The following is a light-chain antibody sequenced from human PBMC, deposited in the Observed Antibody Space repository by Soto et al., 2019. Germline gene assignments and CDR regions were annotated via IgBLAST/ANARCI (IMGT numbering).Light chain of an antibody. CDR3: SSFGGSNDVL. Sequence: QSALTQPPSASGSPGQSVTISCTGTSSDVGGNKFVSWYQQHPGKAPRLIIYEVNRRPSGVPDRFSGSKSGNTASLTVSGLQDEDEADHYCSSFGGSNDVLFGGGTKLTVL. V-gene: IGLV2-8*01. CDR1: SSDVGGNKF. J-gene: IGLJ2*01. CDR2: EVN.